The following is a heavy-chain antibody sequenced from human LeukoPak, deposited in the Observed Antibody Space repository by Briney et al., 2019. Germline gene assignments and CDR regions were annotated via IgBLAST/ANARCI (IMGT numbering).Heavy chain of an antibody. J-gene: IGHJ4*02. V-gene: IGHV3-23*01. D-gene: IGHD3-10*01. Sequence: PTSETLSLTCTVSGGSISSYYWSWVRQAPGKGLEWVSAISGSGGSTYYADSVKGRFTISRDNSKNTLYLQMNSLRAEDTAVYYCALEDGADYYGSGSYYDYWGQGTLVTVSS. CDR3: ALEDGADYYGSGSYYDY. CDR1: GGSISSYY. CDR2: ISGSGGST.